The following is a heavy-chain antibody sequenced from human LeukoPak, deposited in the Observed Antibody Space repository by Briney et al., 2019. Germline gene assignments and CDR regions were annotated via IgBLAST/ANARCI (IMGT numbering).Heavy chain of an antibody. CDR3: AREKVVTAMVPFGMDV. Sequence: SETLSLTCIVSGGSISSYYWSWIRQPPGKGLEWIGYIYYSGSTNYNPSLKSRVTISVDTSKNQFSLKLSSVTAADTAVYYCAREKVVTAMVPFGMDVWGQGTTVTVSS. CDR2: IYYSGST. V-gene: IGHV4-59*01. CDR1: GGSISSYY. J-gene: IGHJ6*02. D-gene: IGHD2-21*02.